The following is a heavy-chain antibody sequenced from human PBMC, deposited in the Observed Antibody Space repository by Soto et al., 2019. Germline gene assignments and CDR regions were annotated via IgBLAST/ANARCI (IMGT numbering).Heavy chain of an antibody. CDR2: ISAFNGET. CDR3: VRDQQWLLPVPLNFDY. CDR1: GFTFSDYG. Sequence: ASVKVSCKASGFTFSDYGFSWVRPAPVLGLEGMGWISAFNGETNYTQKSEGRVAMTTDAATTTAYMELRSLTVDDTAVYYCVRDQQWLLPVPLNFDYWGQGTVVTVSS. D-gene: IGHD6-19*01. V-gene: IGHV1-18*01. J-gene: IGHJ4*02.